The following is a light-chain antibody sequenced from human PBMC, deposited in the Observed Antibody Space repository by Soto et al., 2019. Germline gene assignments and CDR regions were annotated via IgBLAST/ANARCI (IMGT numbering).Light chain of an antibody. J-gene: IGKJ1*01. CDR3: QQSSSAPLT. CDR2: GAS. V-gene: IGKV1-39*01. CDR1: QTISNN. Sequence: DIQVTQSPSSLSAFVGDRVTITCRTSQTISNNLNWYQQQPGKAPNLLIYGASSLQSGVPSRFSGSGSGTDFALTISSLQPEDFATYFCQQSSSAPLTCGQGTKVDIK.